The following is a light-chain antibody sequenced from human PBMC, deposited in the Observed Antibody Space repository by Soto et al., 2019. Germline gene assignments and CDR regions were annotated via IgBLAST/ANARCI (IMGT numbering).Light chain of an antibody. V-gene: IGKV3-15*01. CDR3: QQYHSWPHT. Sequence: ETVLTQSPATPSVSPGERATFSCKASQSVTTNLAWYQQKPGQVPRLLIYGAFTRATGIPARFSGSGSGTEFTLSISSLQSEDFAIYHCQQYHSWPHTLGQGTKLEIK. CDR1: QSVTTN. J-gene: IGKJ2*01. CDR2: GAF.